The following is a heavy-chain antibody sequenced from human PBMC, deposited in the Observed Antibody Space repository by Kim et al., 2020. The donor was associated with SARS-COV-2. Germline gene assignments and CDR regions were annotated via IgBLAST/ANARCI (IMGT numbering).Heavy chain of an antibody. J-gene: IGHJ3*02. CDR1: GYRFTDYY. CDR3: VRDTPDLSDI. V-gene: IGHV1-2*02. Sequence: ASVKVSCKVSGYRFTDYYMHWARQAPGQGPEWMGWIDPRRGVTWFAQKFQGRVAITGDTSTDTVYMEMSTLTSDDTAMYYCVRDTPDLSDIWGQGTMVIVSS. CDR2: IDPRRGVT. D-gene: IGHD2-15*01.